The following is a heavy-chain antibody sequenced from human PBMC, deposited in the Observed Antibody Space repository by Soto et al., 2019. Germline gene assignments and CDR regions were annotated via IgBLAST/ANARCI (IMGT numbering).Heavy chain of an antibody. CDR1: GGTFSSYT. CDR2: IIPILGIA. V-gene: IGHV1-69*02. CDR3: ERNSVGVATSQHDMSTPYWCFDL. Sequence: QVQLEQSGAEVKKPGSSGKVSCKASGGTFSSYTISWVRQAPGQGLEWMGRIIPILGIANYEQNFQGRDTITADKSTSTAYLELSRLGSEDTAVYYCERNSVGVATSQHDMSTPYWCFDLWGRCTLVTVSS. J-gene: IGHJ2*01. D-gene: IGHD5-12*01.